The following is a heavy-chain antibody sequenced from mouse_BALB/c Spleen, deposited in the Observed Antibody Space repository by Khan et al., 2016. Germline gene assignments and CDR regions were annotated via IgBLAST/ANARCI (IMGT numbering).Heavy chain of an antibody. CDR2: INTYTGEP. V-gene: IGHV9-1*02. J-gene: IGHJ1*01. Sequence: QIQLVQSGPELKKPGETVKISCKASGYTFTNSGMNWVKQAPGKGLKWVAWINTYTGEPSYADDFKGRLALSLDTSASTAYLQINNVKNEDMTPYFCAREAMITTRWYFDVWGAGTTVTVSS. D-gene: IGHD2-4*01. CDR1: GYTFTNSG. CDR3: AREAMITTRWYFDV.